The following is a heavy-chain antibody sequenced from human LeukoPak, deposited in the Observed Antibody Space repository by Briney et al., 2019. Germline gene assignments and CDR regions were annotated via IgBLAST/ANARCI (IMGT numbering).Heavy chain of an antibody. Sequence: ASVKVSCKASGYTFTSYYMHWVRQAPGQGLEWMGIINPSGGSTSYAQKFQGRVTMTRDTSTSTVYMELSSLRSEDTAAYYCARDLALGIGQYYFDYWGQGTLVTVSS. CDR2: INPSGGST. D-gene: IGHD7-27*01. J-gene: IGHJ4*02. CDR1: GYTFTSYY. CDR3: ARDLALGIGQYYFDY. V-gene: IGHV1-46*01.